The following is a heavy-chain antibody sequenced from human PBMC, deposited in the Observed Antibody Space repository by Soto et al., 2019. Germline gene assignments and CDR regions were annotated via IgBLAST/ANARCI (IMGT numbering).Heavy chain of an antibody. CDR2: ISYDGSNK. CDR3: ARRVTVTPSEKDPEDY. Sequence: QVQLVESGGGVVQPGRSLRLSCAASGFTFSSYGMHWVRQAPGKGLEWVAVISYDGSNKYYADSVKGRFTISRDNSKNTLYLQMNSLRAEDKAVYYCARRVTVTPSEKDPEDYWGQGTLVTVSS. CDR1: GFTFSSYG. J-gene: IGHJ4*02. V-gene: IGHV3-30*03. D-gene: IGHD4-17*01.